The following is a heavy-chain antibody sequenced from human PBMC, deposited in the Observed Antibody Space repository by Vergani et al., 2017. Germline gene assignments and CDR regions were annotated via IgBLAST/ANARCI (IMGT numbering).Heavy chain of an antibody. Sequence: QVQLQESGPGLVKPSQTLSLTCTVSGGSISSGDYYWSWLRQPPGKGLEWIGYIYYSGSTYYNPSLKSRVTISVDTSKNQFSLKLSSVTAADTAVYYCAREAYYYDSSGYYPDAFDIWGQGTMVTVSS. CDR2: IYYSGST. V-gene: IGHV4-30-4*01. CDR1: GGSISSGDYY. CDR3: AREAYYYDSSGYYPDAFDI. J-gene: IGHJ3*02. D-gene: IGHD3-22*01.